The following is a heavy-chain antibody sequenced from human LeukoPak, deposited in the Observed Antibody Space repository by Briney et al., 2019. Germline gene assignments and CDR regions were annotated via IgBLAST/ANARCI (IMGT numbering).Heavy chain of an antibody. V-gene: IGHV3-20*04. CDR1: GFAFDEHG. Sequence: GGSLRLSCTASGFAFDEHGMSWVRQVPGKGLEWVSGINWSGGSTGYADPLRGRFTISRDNAKNSLYLQMDSLRAEDTALYYCARAPITSPFYFDYWGQGTLVTVPS. D-gene: IGHD2-2*01. CDR2: INWSGGST. J-gene: IGHJ4*02. CDR3: ARAPITSPFYFDY.